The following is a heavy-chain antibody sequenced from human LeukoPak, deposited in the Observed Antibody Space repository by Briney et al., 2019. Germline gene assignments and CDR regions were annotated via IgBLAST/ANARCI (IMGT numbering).Heavy chain of an antibody. V-gene: IGHV3-23*01. CDR3: ARDIKVDCSGGSCYAYFDY. D-gene: IGHD2-15*01. CDR1: GFTFENYA. CDR2: TRGSGSYT. Sequence: GGSLRLSCVASGFTFENYAVTWVRQAPGKGLEWVSATRGSGSYTSYTDSVKGRFTVSRDNSKSTLYLDMSNLRAEDTAVYYCARDIKVDCSGGSCYAYFDYWGQGTLVTVSS. J-gene: IGHJ4*02.